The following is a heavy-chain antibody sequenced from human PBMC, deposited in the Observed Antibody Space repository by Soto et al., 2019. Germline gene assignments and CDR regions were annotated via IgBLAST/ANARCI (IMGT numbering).Heavy chain of an antibody. J-gene: IGHJ6*02. D-gene: IGHD6-19*01. Sequence: QLQLQESGPGLVKPSDTLSLTRTVSGGSISSSSYYWGWIRQPPGKGLEWIGSIYYSGSTYYNPSLKSRVTISVDTSKNQFSLKLSSVTAADTAVYYCATKTGGGWEDGMDVWGQGTTVTVSS. CDR2: IYYSGST. V-gene: IGHV4-39*01. CDR3: ATKTGGGWEDGMDV. CDR1: GGSISSSSYY.